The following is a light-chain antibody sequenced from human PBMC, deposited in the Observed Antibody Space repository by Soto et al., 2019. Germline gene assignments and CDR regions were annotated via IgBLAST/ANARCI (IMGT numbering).Light chain of an antibody. CDR2: RNN. CDR3: AAWDDSLSVL. V-gene: IGLV1-47*01. J-gene: IGLJ2*01. Sequence: QSVLTQPPSASGTPGQRVTISCSGSSSNIGSNYVYWYQQLPGTAPKLLIYRNNQRPSGVPDRFSGSKSGTSASLAISGLRSEDEADDYCAAWDDSLSVLFGGGTKLTVL. CDR1: SSNIGSNY.